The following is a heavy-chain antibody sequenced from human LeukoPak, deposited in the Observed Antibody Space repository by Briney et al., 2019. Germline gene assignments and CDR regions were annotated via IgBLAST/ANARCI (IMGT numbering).Heavy chain of an antibody. J-gene: IGHJ4*02. V-gene: IGHV3-66*01. D-gene: IGHD3/OR15-3a*01. CDR3: ARDRPMGTGFYYFDY. CDR2: IYSGGST. CDR1: GFTVSSNY. Sequence: GGSLRLSCAASGFTVSSNYMSWVRQAPGKGLEWVSVIYSGGSTYYADSVKGRFTISRDNSKNTLYLQMNSLRAEDTAVYYCARDRPMGTGFYYFDYWGQGTLVTVSS.